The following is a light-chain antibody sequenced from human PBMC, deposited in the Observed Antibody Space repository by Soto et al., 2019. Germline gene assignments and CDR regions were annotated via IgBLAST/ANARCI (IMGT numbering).Light chain of an antibody. Sequence: QSVLTQPASVSGSPGQSITISCTGTSSDVGNYNLVSWYQQHPGKAPKLMIYEGSKRPSGVSNRFSGSKSGNTASLTISGLQAEDEADYYCCSYAGSSTYDFATGTKVTVL. J-gene: IGLJ1*01. CDR3: CSYAGSSTYD. CDR1: SSDVGNYNL. CDR2: EGS. V-gene: IGLV2-23*01.